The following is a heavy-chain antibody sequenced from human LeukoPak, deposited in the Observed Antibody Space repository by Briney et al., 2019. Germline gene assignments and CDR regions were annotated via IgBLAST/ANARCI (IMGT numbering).Heavy chain of an antibody. V-gene: IGHV3-30*01. D-gene: IGHD5-24*01. CDR3: ARDAASGMATIQRDLGIGYYFDY. J-gene: IGHJ4*02. Sequence: PGGSLRLSCAASGFTFSSYAMHWVRQAPGKGLEWVAVISYDGSNKYYADSVKGRFTISRDNSKNTLYLQMNSLRAEDTAVYYCARDAASGMATIQRDLGIGYYFDYWGQGTLVTVSS. CDR2: ISYDGSNK. CDR1: GFTFSSYA.